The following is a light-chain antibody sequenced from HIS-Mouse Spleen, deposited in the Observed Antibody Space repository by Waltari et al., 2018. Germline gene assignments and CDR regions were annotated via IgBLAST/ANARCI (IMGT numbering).Light chain of an antibody. CDR2: EGS. V-gene: IGLV2-23*01. CDR1: SRDVGSYNL. CDR3: CSYAGSHWV. J-gene: IGLJ3*02. Sequence: QSALTQPASVSGSPGQSITISCTGTSRDVGSYNLVSWYQQHPGKAPKLMIYEGSKRPSGVSNRFSGSKSGNTASLTISGLQAEDEADYYCCSYAGSHWVFGGGTKLTVL.